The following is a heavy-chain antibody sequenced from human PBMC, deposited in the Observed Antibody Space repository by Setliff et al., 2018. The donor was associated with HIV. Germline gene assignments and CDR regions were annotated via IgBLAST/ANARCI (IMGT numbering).Heavy chain of an antibody. D-gene: IGHD3-3*01. Sequence: PGGSLRLSCVASGFTFSAFAMTWVRQAPGTGLEWIATISGGGGSKYYADSVKGRFTISRDNSKNTVYLQMNSLRAEDTAVYYCAREGTTIFGVVIMGGFDYWGQGTLVTVSS. V-gene: IGHV3-23*01. CDR3: AREGTTIFGVVIMGGFDY. CDR1: GFTFSAFA. CDR2: ISGGGGSK. J-gene: IGHJ4*02.